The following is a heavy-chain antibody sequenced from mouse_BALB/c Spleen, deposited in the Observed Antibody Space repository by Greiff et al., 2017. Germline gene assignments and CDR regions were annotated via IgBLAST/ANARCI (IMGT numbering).Heavy chain of an antibody. CDR2: IYPGSGST. Sequence: LQQPGSELVRPGASVKLSCKASGYTFTSYWMHWVKQRPGQGLEWIGNIYPGSGSTNYDEKFKSKATLTVDTSSSTAYMQLSSLTSEDSAVYYCTDPGFAYWGQGTLVTVSA. V-gene: IGHV1S22*01. CDR1: GYTFTSYW. J-gene: IGHJ3*01. CDR3: TDPGFAY.